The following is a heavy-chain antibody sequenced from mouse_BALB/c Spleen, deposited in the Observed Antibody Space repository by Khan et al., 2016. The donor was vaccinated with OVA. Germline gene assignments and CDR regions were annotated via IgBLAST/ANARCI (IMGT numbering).Heavy chain of an antibody. J-gene: IGHJ2*01. Sequence: QMQLEESGPGLVAPSQSLSITCTVSGFSLTSYGIHWVRQPPGKGLEWLGIIWAGGSTNYNSALMSRLSISKDNSRSQVFLKMNSLQTDDTAMYFCARNGESDYFDYWGQGTTLTVSS. CDR2: IWAGGST. CDR1: GFSLTSYG. CDR3: ARNGESDYFDY. V-gene: IGHV2-9*02.